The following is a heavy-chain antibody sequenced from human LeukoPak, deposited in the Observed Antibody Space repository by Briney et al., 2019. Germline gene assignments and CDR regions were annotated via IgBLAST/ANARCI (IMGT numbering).Heavy chain of an antibody. CDR2: IYPGDSDT. V-gene: IGHV5-51*01. Sequence: GESLKISCQGSGYSFTSYWIGWVRQMPGKGLEWMGIIYPGDSDTRYSPSFQGQVTISADKSISTAYLQWSSLKASDTAMYYCATGRYCSGGSCRRNYFDYWGQGTLVTVSS. J-gene: IGHJ4*02. CDR1: GYSFTSYW. D-gene: IGHD2-15*01. CDR3: ATGRYCSGGSCRRNYFDY.